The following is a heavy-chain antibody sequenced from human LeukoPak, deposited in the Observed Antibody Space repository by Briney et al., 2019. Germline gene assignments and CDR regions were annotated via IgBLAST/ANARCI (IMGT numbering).Heavy chain of an antibody. CDR2: IKEDGSEK. CDR1: RFTLSTYW. V-gene: IGHV3-7*01. CDR3: ARDSSGYQ. J-gene: IGHJ4*02. D-gene: IGHD3-22*01. Sequence: GGSLRLSCAASRFTLSTYWMCWVRQAPGKGLEWVANIKEDGSEKYYGDSVKGRFTISRDNAKNSLYLQMNSLRAEDTAVYYCARDSSGYQWGQGTLVTVSS.